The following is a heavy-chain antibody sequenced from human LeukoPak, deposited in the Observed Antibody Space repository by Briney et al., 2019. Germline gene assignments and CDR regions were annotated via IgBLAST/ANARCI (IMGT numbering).Heavy chain of an antibody. CDR1: GFTLSSYA. V-gene: IGHV3-23*01. Sequence: PGGSLRLSCAASGFTLSSYAMSWVRQAPGKGLEWVSATSSSDAGTYYAESVRGRFTISRDNSKNTLFLQMNSLRAEDADVYYCAKAPATSCSGVSCYPFAHWGQGTLVTVSS. D-gene: IGHD2-15*01. CDR3: AKAPATSCSGVSCYPFAH. J-gene: IGHJ4*02. CDR2: TSSSDAGT.